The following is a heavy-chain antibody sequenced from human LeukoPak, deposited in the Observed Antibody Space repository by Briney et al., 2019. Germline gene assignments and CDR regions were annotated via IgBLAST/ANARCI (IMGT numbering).Heavy chain of an antibody. Sequence: GGSLRLSCAASGFTFSSYGMHWVRQAPGKGLEWVAFIRYGGSNKYYADSVKGRFTISSDNPKNTLYLQMNSLRAEETAVYYLAVPTMIHYFDSSGYYFYWGQGTLVTVSS. CDR1: GFTFSSYG. J-gene: IGHJ4*02. V-gene: IGHV3-30*02. CDR3: AVPTMIHYFDSSGYYFY. D-gene: IGHD3-22*01. CDR2: IRYGGSNK.